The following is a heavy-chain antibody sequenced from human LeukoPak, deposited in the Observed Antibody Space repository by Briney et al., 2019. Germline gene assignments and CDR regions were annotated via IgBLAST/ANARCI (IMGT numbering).Heavy chain of an antibody. Sequence: SETLSLTCAVSGGSISSGGDSWSWIRQPPGKGLEWIGYIYHSGSTYYNPSLKSRVTISVDRSKNQFSLKLSSVTAADTAVYYCARTNCSGGRCSLDYWGQGTLVTVSS. CDR2: IYHSGST. D-gene: IGHD2-15*01. CDR3: ARTNCSGGRCSLDY. V-gene: IGHV4-30-2*01. CDR1: GGSISSGGDS. J-gene: IGHJ4*02.